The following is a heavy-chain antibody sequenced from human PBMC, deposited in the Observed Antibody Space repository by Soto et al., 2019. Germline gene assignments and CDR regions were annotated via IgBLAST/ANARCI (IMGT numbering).Heavy chain of an antibody. J-gene: IGHJ3*02. D-gene: IGHD4-17*01. V-gene: IGHV1-2*04. CDR2: INPNSGGT. CDR1: GYTFTGYY. Sequence: ASVKVSCKASGYTFTGYYMHWVRQAPGQGLEWMGWINPNSGGTNYAQKFQGWVTMTRDTSISTAYMELSRLRSGDTAVYYCARQSDYVENAFDIWGQGTMVTVSS. CDR3: ARQSDYVENAFDI.